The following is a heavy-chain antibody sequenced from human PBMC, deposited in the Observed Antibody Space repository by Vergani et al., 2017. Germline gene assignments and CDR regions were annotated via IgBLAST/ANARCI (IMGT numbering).Heavy chain of an antibody. J-gene: IGHJ6*03. CDR3: ARAGGRTSSYFYYYMDI. Sequence: QVQLQESGPGLVTPSETLSLTCTVSGGSISSYYWSWIRQPAGKGLEWIGRVYTTGSTNYNPSLKSRVTMSVDTSKNHFSLKLSSVTAADTAVYFCARAGGRTSSYFYYYMDIWGKGTTVTVSS. CDR2: VYTTGST. V-gene: IGHV4-4*07. CDR1: GGSISSYY. D-gene: IGHD1-14*01.